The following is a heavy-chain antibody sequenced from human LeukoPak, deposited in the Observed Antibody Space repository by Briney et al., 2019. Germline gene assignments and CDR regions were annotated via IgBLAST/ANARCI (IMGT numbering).Heavy chain of an antibody. J-gene: IGHJ4*02. Sequence: VASVKVSCKTSGYTFTGYYMHWVRQAPGQGPEWMGWINPNSGDTHYVQKFRGRIIMTRDTSITTAYMELSSLRFDDTAMYYCASGAEVKSLDSYESRGYSYYFDYWGQGTLVTVSS. V-gene: IGHV1-2*02. CDR2: INPNSGDT. D-gene: IGHD3-22*01. CDR1: GYTFTGYY. CDR3: ASGAEVKSLDSYESRGYSYYFDY.